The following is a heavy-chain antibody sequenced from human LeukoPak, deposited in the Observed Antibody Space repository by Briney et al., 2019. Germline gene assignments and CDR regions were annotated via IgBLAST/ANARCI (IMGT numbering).Heavy chain of an antibody. D-gene: IGHD4-17*01. CDR2: ISYDGSKK. J-gene: IGHJ5*02. CDR1: GFSFSNYG. CDR3: ARSPVNWFDH. Sequence: PGGSLRLSCAASGFSFSNYGMHWVRQAPGKGLEWVAVISYDGSKKYYGDSVNGRFTISRDNSKSTLYLETNSLRAEDTAVYYCARSPVNWFDHWGQGTLVTVSS. V-gene: IGHV3-30*19.